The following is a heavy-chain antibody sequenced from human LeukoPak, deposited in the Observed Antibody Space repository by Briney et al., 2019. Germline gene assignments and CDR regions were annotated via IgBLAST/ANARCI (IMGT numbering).Heavy chain of an antibody. Sequence: SETLSLTCTVSGGSISSYYWSWIRQPPGKGLEWIGEINHSGSTNYNPSLKSRVTISVDTSKNQFSPKLSSVTAADTAVYYCARSIPTYYYGSGSYYNGWGQGTLVTVSS. CDR1: GGSISSYY. D-gene: IGHD3-10*01. J-gene: IGHJ4*02. V-gene: IGHV4-34*01. CDR2: INHSGST. CDR3: ARSIPTYYYGSGSYYNG.